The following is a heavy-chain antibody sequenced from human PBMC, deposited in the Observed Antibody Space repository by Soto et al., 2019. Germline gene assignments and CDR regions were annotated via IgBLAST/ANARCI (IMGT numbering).Heavy chain of an antibody. CDR3: VRFLSGFLVARHRDAFDH. CDR2: IYWAVDR. Sequence: QITLKESGPPLVSPTQTLTLACSLSGFSLTTSGVGVGWIRQPPGKALEFLALIYWAVDRPYRPSLQTRLTTTKDTSKNLVDLTMTNVDPLITATYSCVRFLSGFLVARHRDAFDHWGQGTLVTVSS. D-gene: IGHD3-3*01. J-gene: IGHJ3*01. V-gene: IGHV2-5*02. CDR1: GFSLTTSGVG.